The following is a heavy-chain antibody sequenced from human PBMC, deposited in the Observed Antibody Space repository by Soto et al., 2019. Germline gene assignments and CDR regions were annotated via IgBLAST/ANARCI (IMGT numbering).Heavy chain of an antibody. J-gene: IGHJ6*02. CDR2: IYNSGST. D-gene: IGHD4-17*01. V-gene: IGHV4-31*03. CDR3: ARDRTGYGDNYYYYGMDV. Sequence: SETLSLTCTVSGGSISSGGYYWSWIRQHPGKGLEWIGYIYNSGSTYYNPSLKSRVTISVDTSKNQFSLKLSSVTVADTAVYYCARDRTGYGDNYYYYGMDVWGQGTTVTVSS. CDR1: GGSISSGGYY.